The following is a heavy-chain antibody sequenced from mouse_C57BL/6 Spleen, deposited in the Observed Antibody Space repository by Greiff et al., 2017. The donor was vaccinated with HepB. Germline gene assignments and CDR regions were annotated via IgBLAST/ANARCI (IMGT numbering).Heavy chain of an antibody. CDR1: GFTFTDYY. CDR2: IRNKANGYTT. Sequence: DVKLVESGGGLVQPGGSLSLSCAASGFTFTDYYMSWVRQPPGKALEWLGFIRNKANGYTTEYSASVKGRFTISRDNSQSILYLQMNALRAEDSATYYCASLHYYGSSLDYWGQGTTLTVSS. J-gene: IGHJ2*01. CDR3: ASLHYYGSSLDY. D-gene: IGHD1-1*01. V-gene: IGHV7-3*01.